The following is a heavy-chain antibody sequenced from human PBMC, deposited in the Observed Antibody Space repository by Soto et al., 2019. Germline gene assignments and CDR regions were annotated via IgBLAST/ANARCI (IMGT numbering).Heavy chain of an antibody. CDR1: GGSFSGYY. CDR3: ARLRRETRTGWAGLDY. V-gene: IGHV4-34*01. D-gene: IGHD6-19*01. Sequence: KPSETLSLTCAVYGGSFSGYYWSWIRQPPGKGLEWIGEINHSGSTNYNPSLKSRVTISVDTSKNQFSLKLSSVTAADTAVYYCARLRRETRTGWAGLDYWGQGTLVTVSS. CDR2: INHSGST. J-gene: IGHJ4*02.